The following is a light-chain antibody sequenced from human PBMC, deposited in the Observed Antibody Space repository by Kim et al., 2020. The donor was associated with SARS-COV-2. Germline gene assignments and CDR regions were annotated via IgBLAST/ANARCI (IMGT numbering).Light chain of an antibody. Sequence: ASVGDRITITCRASQSLSSLLALYHQIPGKAPKLLIYKASNLESGVPPRFSGSGSGTEFTLTINSLQPDDFATYYCLQCHSFPYTFGQGTKLEI. V-gene: IGKV1-5*03. CDR2: KAS. CDR1: QSLSSL. CDR3: LQCHSFPYT. J-gene: IGKJ2*01.